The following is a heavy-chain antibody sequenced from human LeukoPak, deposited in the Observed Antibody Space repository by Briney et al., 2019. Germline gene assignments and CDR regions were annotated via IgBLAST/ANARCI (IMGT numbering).Heavy chain of an antibody. D-gene: IGHD1-26*01. CDR2: INNDGGNR. Sequence: PGGSLRLSCAASGFTFSDFWMHWVRQAPGKGLVWVSRINNDGGNRDYAGSVKGRFTISRDNANNTLYLQMNSLRAEDTAVYYCARAIHLVGAFDIWGRGTMVTVSS. J-gene: IGHJ3*02. V-gene: IGHV3-74*01. CDR1: GFTFSDFW. CDR3: ARAIHLVGAFDI.